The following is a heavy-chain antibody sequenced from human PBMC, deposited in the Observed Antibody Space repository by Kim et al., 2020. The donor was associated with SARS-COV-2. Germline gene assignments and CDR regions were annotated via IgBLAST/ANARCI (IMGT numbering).Heavy chain of an antibody. J-gene: IGHJ5*02. CDR1: GFTFSTYG. D-gene: IGHD6-6*01. CDR3: ARDWIAVRPGWFDP. CDR2: VHYDGTNK. Sequence: GGFLRLSCAASGFTFSTYGMHWVRQAPGKGLEWVAHVHYDGTNKYHADSVKGRFTISRDNSKNTLYLQMNSLRGEDTAVYYCARDWIAVRPGWFDPWGQGTLVTVSS. V-gene: IGHV3-30*02.